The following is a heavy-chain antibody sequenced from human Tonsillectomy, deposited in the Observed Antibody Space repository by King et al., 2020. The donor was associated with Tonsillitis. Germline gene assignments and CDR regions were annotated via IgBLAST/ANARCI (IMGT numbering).Heavy chain of an antibody. V-gene: IGHV4-59*08. CDR3: AKLDA. J-gene: IGHJ3*01. CDR1: GSSFSTYY. Sequence: VQLQESGPGLVKPSETLSLTCTVSGSSFSTYYWSWIRQPPGKGLEWIGYIYYSGSTNYNPSLKSRVTMSIDTSKNQFSLKLSSVTAADTAMYYCAKLDAWGQGIMVTVSS. CDR2: IYYSGST.